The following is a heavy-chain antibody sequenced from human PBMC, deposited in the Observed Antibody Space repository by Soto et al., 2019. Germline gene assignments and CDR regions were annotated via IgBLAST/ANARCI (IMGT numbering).Heavy chain of an antibody. CDR1: GCSVRSDDYF. V-gene: IGHV4-30-4*01. CDR3: ARGHYDVLTVYYVRYFDY. CDR2: ISHSGTA. J-gene: IGHJ4*02. Sequence: QVQLQESGPGLVKPSQTLSLRCSVSGCSVRSDDYFCSWIRQPPGKALEWMGYISHSGTAYYNPSLKRRFAMSIDTSKKHFSLSLRSLTAADTATYYCARGHYDVLTVYYVRYFDYWSRGTRVTVSA. D-gene: IGHD3-9*01.